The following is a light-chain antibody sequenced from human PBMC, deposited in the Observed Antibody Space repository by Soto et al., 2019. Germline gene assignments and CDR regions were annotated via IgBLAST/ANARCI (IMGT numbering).Light chain of an antibody. CDR3: AAWDDSLSGGV. Sequence: QSVLTQPPSASGTPGQRVTISCFGSSSNIGANSVNWYQQLPGTAPKVLIYSTNQRPSGVPDRFSGSKSGTSASLAISGLRSEDEAEYFCAAWDDSLSGGVFGGGTKLTVL. CDR2: STN. V-gene: IGLV1-47*02. J-gene: IGLJ2*01. CDR1: SSNIGANS.